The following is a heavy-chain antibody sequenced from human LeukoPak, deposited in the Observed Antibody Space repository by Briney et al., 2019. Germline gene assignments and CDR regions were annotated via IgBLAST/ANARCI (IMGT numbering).Heavy chain of an antibody. CDR1: GYSFTSYW. CDR3: ARQWLVDPNWFDP. V-gene: IGHV5-51*01. J-gene: IGHJ5*02. D-gene: IGHD6-19*01. Sequence: GESLKISCKGSGYSFTSYWIGWVRQMPGKGLEWMGIIYPGDSDTRYSPSFQGQVTISADKSISTAYLQWSSLEASDTAMYYCARQWLVDPNWFDPWGQGTLVTVSS. CDR2: IYPGDSDT.